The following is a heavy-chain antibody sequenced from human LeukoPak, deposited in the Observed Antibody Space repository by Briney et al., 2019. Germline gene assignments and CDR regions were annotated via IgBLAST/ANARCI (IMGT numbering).Heavy chain of an antibody. J-gene: IGHJ4*02. D-gene: IGHD2-15*01. CDR2: ISSSSSFI. V-gene: IGHV3-21*04. CDR3: ASTHCSDGSCYWSSLDY. Sequence: GGSLRLSCAASGFTFSSYSMNWVRQAPGKGLEWVSSISSSSSFIYYADSVKGRFTISRDNAKNSLYLQMNRLRAEDTAVYYCASTHCSDGSCYWSSLDYWGQGTLVTASS. CDR1: GFTFSSYS.